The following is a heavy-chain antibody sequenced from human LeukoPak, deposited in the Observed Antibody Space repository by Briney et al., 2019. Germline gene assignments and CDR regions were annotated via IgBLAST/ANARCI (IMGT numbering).Heavy chain of an antibody. D-gene: IGHD6-19*01. CDR3: ERDKQWLSIDY. J-gene: IGHJ4*02. V-gene: IGHV3-33*01. CDR1: GFTFSSYG. CDR2: IWYDGSNK. Sequence: GGSLRLSCAASGFTFSSYGMHWVRQAPGKGLEWVAVIWYDGSNKYYADSVKGRFTISRDNSKNTLYLQMNSLRAEDTAVYYSERDKQWLSIDYWGQGTLVTVSS.